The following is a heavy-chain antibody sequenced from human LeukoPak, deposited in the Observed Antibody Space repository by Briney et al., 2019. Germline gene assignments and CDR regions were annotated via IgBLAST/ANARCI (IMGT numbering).Heavy chain of an antibody. CDR2: INQDGSMK. D-gene: IGHD3-3*01. V-gene: IGHV3-7*05. Sequence: PGGSLRLSCAASGFTFSSYWMSWVRQAPGKGLEWVANINQDGSMKNYVDSVKGRFTISRDNAENSLYLQMNSLRAEDTAVYYCARDWRSGLDVWGQGTTVTVSS. CDR1: GFTFSSYW. J-gene: IGHJ6*02. CDR3: ARDWRSGLDV.